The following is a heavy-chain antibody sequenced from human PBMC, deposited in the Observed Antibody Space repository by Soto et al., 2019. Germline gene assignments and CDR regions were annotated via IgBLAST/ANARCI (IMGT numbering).Heavy chain of an antibody. CDR3: ARSIRITIFGVVIFHYYGMDV. V-gene: IGHV4-31*11. J-gene: IGHJ6*02. CDR1: GGSFSGYY. D-gene: IGHD3-3*01. Sequence: SETLSLTCAVYGGSFSGYYWSWIRQHPGKGLEWIGYIYYSGSTYYNPSLKSRVTISVDTSKNQFSLKLSSVTAADTAVYYCARSIRITIFGVVIFHYYGMDVWGQGTTVTVSS. CDR2: IYYSGST.